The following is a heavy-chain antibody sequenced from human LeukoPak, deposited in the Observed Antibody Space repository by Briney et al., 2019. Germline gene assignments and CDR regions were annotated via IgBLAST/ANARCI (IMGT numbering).Heavy chain of an antibody. CDR1: GFTFRDYW. V-gene: IGHV3-74*01. CDR2: INADGSGI. J-gene: IGHJ6*02. CDR3: ATDRHFTVDV. Sequence: GGSLRLPCVASGFASSGFTFRDYWMPWVRHAPGKGLVWVARINADGSGITYADSVKGRFTVSRDNAKNTLNLQMNSLRAEDTAVYFCATDRHFTVDVWGQGTTVTVSS.